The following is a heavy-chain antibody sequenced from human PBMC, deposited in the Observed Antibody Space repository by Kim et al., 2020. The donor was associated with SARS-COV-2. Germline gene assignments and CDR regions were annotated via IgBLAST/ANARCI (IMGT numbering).Heavy chain of an antibody. J-gene: IGHJ6*02. CDR1: GFTFSSYA. CDR3: ARDLVKGCSGGSCYSYYGMDV. D-gene: IGHD2-15*01. V-gene: IGHV3-30-3*01. CDR2: ISYDGSNK. Sequence: GGSLRLSCAASGFTFSSYAMHWVRQAPGKGLEWVAVISYDGSNKYYADSVKGRFTISRDNSKNTLYLQMNSLRAEDTAVYYCARDLVKGCSGGSCYSYYGMDVWGQGTTVTVSS.